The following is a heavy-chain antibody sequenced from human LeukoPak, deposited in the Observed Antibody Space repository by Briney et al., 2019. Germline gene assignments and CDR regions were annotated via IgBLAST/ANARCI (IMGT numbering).Heavy chain of an antibody. J-gene: IGHJ3*01. V-gene: IGHV4-39*07. CDR2: IYYSGST. CDR1: GGSLISTTYY. CDR3: ARAPRTGAWDMITFGGVIVHGDAFDF. D-gene: IGHD3-16*02. Sequence: PSETLSLTCAVSGGSLISTTYYWGWIRQPPGKGLEWIGSIYYSGSTYYNPSLKSRVTVSVGMSKNQFSLQLSSVTAADTAVYYCARAPRTGAWDMITFGGVIVHGDAFDFWGQGTMVTVSS.